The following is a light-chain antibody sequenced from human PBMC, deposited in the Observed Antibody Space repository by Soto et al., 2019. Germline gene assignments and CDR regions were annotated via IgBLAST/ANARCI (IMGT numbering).Light chain of an antibody. CDR1: QSIRGA. CDR2: DVS. Sequence: AIQLTQSPSSLSASVGDRVTITCRASQSIRGALAWYQQKPGKAPKFLIFDVSTLQSGVPSRFSGSGSGTDFTLTISSLQPEDFGTYYCQQLNTYPITFGQGTRVEIK. J-gene: IGKJ5*01. V-gene: IGKV1-13*02. CDR3: QQLNTYPIT.